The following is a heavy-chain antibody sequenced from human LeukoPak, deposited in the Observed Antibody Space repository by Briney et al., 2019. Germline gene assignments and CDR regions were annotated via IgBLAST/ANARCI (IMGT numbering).Heavy chain of an antibody. Sequence: ASVKVSCKASGYTFPNYGISWVRQAPGQGLEWMGWISAYNGNTNYAQKLQGRVTMTTDTSTSTAYMELGSLRSDDTAVYYCARDEDYGDRLSPFDIWGQGTMVTVSS. CDR3: ARDEDYGDRLSPFDI. D-gene: IGHD4-17*01. J-gene: IGHJ3*02. CDR1: GYTFPNYG. V-gene: IGHV1-18*01. CDR2: ISAYNGNT.